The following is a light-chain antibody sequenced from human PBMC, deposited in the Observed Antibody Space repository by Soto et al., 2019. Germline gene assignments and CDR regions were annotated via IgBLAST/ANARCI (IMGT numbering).Light chain of an antibody. Sequence: EIVLTQSPATLSLSPGERATLSCRASQSVSNYLAWYQQKPGQAPRLLIYDASNRATGIPARFSGSGSGTDFTLTISSLESEDFVVYYCQQRSNWPPLTFGGGTKVEIK. V-gene: IGKV3-11*01. CDR1: QSVSNY. CDR3: QQRSNWPPLT. J-gene: IGKJ4*01. CDR2: DAS.